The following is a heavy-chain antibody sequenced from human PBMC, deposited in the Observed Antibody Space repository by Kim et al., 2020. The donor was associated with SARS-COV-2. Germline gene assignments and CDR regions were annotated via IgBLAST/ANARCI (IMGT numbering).Heavy chain of an antibody. V-gene: IGHV3-9*01. CDR3: ARGLSVDY. D-gene: IGHD3-16*02. Sequence: SGSIGYADSVKGRFTISRDNAKNSLYLQMNSLKAEDTAWYYCARGLSVDYWGQGTLVTVSS. J-gene: IGHJ4*02. CDR2: SGSI.